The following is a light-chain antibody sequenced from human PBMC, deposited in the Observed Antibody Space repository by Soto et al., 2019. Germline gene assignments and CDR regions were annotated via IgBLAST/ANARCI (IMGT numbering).Light chain of an antibody. CDR2: EVS. J-gene: IGLJ2*01. V-gene: IGLV2-14*03. CDR1: SSDIGGYNY. Sequence: QSVLTQPASVTGSPGQSITISCTGTSSDIGGYNYVSWYQQHPGKAPKLMIYEVSNRPSGVSNRFSGSKSGVTASLTISGLQAEDEADYYCCSHTTSGSFVLFGGGTKLTV. CDR3: CSHTTSGSFVL.